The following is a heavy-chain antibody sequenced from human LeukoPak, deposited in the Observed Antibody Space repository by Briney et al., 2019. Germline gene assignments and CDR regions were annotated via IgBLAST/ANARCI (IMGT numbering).Heavy chain of an antibody. CDR3: AKDLYDSSGSRYDY. V-gene: IGHV3-33*06. Sequence: GGSLRLSCAASGFTFSSYGMHWVRQAPGKGLEWVALIWYDGNNKYYADSVKGRFTISRDNSKNTLFLQMNSLRAEDTAVYYCAKDLYDSSGSRYDYWGQGTLVTVSS. J-gene: IGHJ4*02. CDR2: IWYDGNNK. D-gene: IGHD3-22*01. CDR1: GFTFSSYG.